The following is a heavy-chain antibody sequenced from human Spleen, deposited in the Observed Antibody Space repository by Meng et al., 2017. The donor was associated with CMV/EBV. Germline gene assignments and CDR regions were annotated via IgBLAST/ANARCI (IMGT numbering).Heavy chain of an antibody. J-gene: IGHJ4*02. CDR3: AKGASGDFWSGYPPLFDY. Sequence: FSFSSSGLHWVRQAPGKGLEWVAVIWYDGSNKYYADSVKGRFTISRDNSKNTLYLQMNSLRAEDTAVYYCAKGASGDFWSGYPPLFDYWGQGTLVTVSS. CDR1: FSFSSSG. D-gene: IGHD3-3*01. CDR2: IWYDGSNK. V-gene: IGHV3-33*06.